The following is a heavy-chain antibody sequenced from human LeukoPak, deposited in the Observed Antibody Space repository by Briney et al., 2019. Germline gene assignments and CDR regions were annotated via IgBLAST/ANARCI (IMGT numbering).Heavy chain of an antibody. V-gene: IGHV3-23*01. CDR1: GFTFSGSA. CDR3: AKDLQGSY. CDR2: ISYSGANT. J-gene: IGHJ4*02. Sequence: GGSLRLSCAAPGFTFSGSAMTWVRQAPGKGLEWVSVISYSGANTYYADSVKGRFTISRDDSKNMLYLQMLSLRVEDTAVYYCAKDLQGSYWGQGTLVTVSS.